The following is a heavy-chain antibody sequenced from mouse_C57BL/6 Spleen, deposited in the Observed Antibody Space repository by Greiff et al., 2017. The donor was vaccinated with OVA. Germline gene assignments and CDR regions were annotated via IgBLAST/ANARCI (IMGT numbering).Heavy chain of an antibody. J-gene: IGHJ3*01. V-gene: IGHV2-9-1*01. CDR3: ARNSGVYYYGSIAY. CDR2: IWTGGGT. Sequence: VMLVESGPGLVAPSQSLSITCTVSGFSLTSYAISWVRQPPGKGLEWLGVIWTGGGTNYNSALKSRLSISKDNSKSQVFLKMNSLQTDDTARYYCARNSGVYYYGSIAYWGQGTLVTVSA. D-gene: IGHD1-1*01. CDR1: GFSLTSYA.